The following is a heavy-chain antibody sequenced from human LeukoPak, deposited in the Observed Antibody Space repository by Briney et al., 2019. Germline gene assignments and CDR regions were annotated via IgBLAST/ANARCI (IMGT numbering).Heavy chain of an antibody. V-gene: IGHV3-23*01. CDR2: ISGSGGST. Sequence: GGSLSLSCAASGFTFSNYAMSWVRQAPGKGLEWVSGISGSGGSTYYADSVKGRLIISRDNSKNTLYLQMHSLRAEDTAVYYCAKVGIRISLIVVVFTTADDRYFDLWGRGTMVTVSS. CDR1: GFTFSNYA. D-gene: IGHD3-22*01. CDR3: AKVGIRISLIVVVFTTADDRYFDL. J-gene: IGHJ2*01.